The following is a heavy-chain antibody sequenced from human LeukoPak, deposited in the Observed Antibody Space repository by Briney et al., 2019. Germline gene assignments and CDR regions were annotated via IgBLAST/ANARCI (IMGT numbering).Heavy chain of an antibody. CDR1: GFTFSSYG. CDR3: AREDYGSSPPDY. CDR2: ISSSSSYI. V-gene: IGHV3-21*01. Sequence: PGGSLRLSCAASGFTFSSYGMHWVRQAPGKGLEWVSSISSSSSYIYYADSVKGRFTISRDNAKNSLYLQMNSLRAEDTAVYYCAREDYGSSPPDYWGRGTLVTVSS. D-gene: IGHD6-6*01. J-gene: IGHJ4*02.